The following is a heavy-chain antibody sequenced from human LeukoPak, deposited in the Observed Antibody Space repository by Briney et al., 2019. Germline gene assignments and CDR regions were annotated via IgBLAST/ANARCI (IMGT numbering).Heavy chain of an antibody. V-gene: IGHV1-8*03. CDR2: MNPNSGNT. D-gene: IGHD2-2*02. CDR1: GYTFTSYD. J-gene: IGHJ4*02. Sequence: ASVKVSCKASGYTFTSYDINWVRQATGQGLEWMGWMNPNSGNTGYAQKFQGRVTITADESTSTAYMELSSLRSEDTAVYYCAREGYCSSTSCYMDYWGQGTLVTVSS. CDR3: AREGYCSSTSCYMDY.